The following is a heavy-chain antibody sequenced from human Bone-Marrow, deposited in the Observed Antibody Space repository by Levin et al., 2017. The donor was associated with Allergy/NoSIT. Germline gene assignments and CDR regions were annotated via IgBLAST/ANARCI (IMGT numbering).Heavy chain of an antibody. V-gene: IGHV1-69*02. CDR3: ARASGQLLFHSGMDV. D-gene: IGHD2-2*01. CDR1: GGTFSSYT. Sequence: SVKVSCKASGGTFSSYTISWVRQAPGQGLEWMGRIIPILGIANYAQKFQGRVTITADKSTSTAYMELSSLRSEDTAVYYCARASGQLLFHSGMDVWGQGTTVTVSS. J-gene: IGHJ6*02. CDR2: IIPILGIA.